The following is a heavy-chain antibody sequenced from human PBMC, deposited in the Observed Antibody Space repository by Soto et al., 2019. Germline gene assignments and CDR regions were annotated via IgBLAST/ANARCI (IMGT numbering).Heavy chain of an antibody. D-gene: IGHD6-13*01. CDR3: GSLIAAAGTFNWFDP. CDR1: GGSISSDDYY. CDR2: IHHSGNS. Sequence: PSETLSLTCTVSGGSISSDDYYWSWIRQPPGKGLEWIGYIHHSGNSYYTPSLRSRITISLDTSKNHFSLNLNSVTAADTAVYYCGSLIAAAGTFNWFDPWGQGTLVTVSS. J-gene: IGHJ5*02. V-gene: IGHV4-30-4*01.